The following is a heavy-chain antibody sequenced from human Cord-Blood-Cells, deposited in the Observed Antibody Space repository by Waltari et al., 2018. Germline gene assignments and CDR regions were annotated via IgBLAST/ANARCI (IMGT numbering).Heavy chain of an antibody. J-gene: IGHJ4*02. CDR1: GSPFSSYG. Sequence: QVQLVESGGGVVKPGWSLTPSCSASGSPFSSYGTHRVPLAPGKGLEWVAVISYDGSNKYYADSVKGRFTISRDNSKNTLYLQMNSLRAEDTAVYYCAKVSVSGYYRSHFDYWGQGTLVTVSS. CDR2: ISYDGSNK. CDR3: AKVSVSGYYRSHFDY. D-gene: IGHD3-3*01. V-gene: IGHV3-30*18.